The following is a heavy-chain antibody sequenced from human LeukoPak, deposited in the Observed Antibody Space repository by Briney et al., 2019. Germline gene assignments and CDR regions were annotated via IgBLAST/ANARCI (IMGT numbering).Heavy chain of an antibody. D-gene: IGHD3-9*01. J-gene: IGHJ4*02. CDR1: GFTFSSYA. Sequence: GGSPRLSCAASGFTFSSYAMHWVRQAPGKGLEWVAVISYDGSNKYYADSVKGRFTISRDNSKNTLYLQMNSLRAEDTAVYYCARDDDTRIFDYWGQGTLVTVSS. CDR2: ISYDGSNK. CDR3: ARDDDTRIFDY. V-gene: IGHV3-30-3*01.